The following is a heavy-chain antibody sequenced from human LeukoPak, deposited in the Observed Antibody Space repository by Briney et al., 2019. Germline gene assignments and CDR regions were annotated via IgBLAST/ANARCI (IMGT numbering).Heavy chain of an antibody. Sequence: GGSLRLSCAASGFTFSSYAMHWVRQAPGKGLEYVSAISSNGGSTYYANSVKGRFTISRDNSKNTLYLQMGSLRAEDMAVYYCAGGERWYYDILTGPNYFDYWGQGTLVTVSS. CDR2: ISSNGGST. J-gene: IGHJ4*02. CDR3: AGGERWYYDILTGPNYFDY. D-gene: IGHD3-9*01. V-gene: IGHV3-64*01. CDR1: GFTFSSYA.